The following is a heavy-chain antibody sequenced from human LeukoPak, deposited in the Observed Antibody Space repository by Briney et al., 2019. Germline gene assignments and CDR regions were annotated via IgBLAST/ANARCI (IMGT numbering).Heavy chain of an antibody. CDR2: ISYDGSKK. V-gene: IGHV3-30-3*02. J-gene: IGHJ4*02. Sequence: PGGSLRLSCVASGFTFSTYAMHWVRQAPGKGLEWVTVISYDGSKKYYADSVKSRFTISRDNSKNTLYLQVDSLRPEDTAVYYCAKPYDSSLYTNLDYWGQGTLVTVSS. CDR1: GFTFSTYA. CDR3: AKPYDSSLYTNLDY. D-gene: IGHD3-22*01.